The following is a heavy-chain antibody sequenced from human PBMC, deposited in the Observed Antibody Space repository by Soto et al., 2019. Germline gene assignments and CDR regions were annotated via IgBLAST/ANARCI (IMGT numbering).Heavy chain of an antibody. CDR2: ILYDGSNE. J-gene: IGHJ4*02. D-gene: IGHD3-22*01. CDR3: AKVPNSRGYRLGPY. Sequence: GGSLRLSCVASGFTFSSYGMHWVRQAPGKGLEWVALILYDGSNEYYADSVKGRFTISRDNSKNTLYLQMNSLRAEDTAVYYCAKVPNSRGYRLGPYWGQGTLVTVSS. CDR1: GFTFSSYG. V-gene: IGHV3-30*18.